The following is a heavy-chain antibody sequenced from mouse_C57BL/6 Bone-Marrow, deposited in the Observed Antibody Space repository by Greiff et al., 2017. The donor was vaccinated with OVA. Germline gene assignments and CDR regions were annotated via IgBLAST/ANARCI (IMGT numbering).Heavy chain of an antibody. J-gene: IGHJ2*01. CDR2: IWSDGST. CDR3: ARHDFHGDGLFDY. V-gene: IGHV2-6-1*01. Sequence: QVQLKQSGPGLVAPSQSLSITCTVSGFSLTSYGVHWVRQPPGKGLEWLVVIWSDGSTTYNSALKSRLSISKDNSKSQVFLKMNSLQTDDTAMYYCARHDFHGDGLFDYWGQGTTLTVSS. D-gene: IGHD2-3*01. CDR1: GFSLTSYG.